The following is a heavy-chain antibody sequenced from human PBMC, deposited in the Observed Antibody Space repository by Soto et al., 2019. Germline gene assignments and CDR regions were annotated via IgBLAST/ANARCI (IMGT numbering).Heavy chain of an antibody. J-gene: IGHJ4*02. V-gene: IGHV3-33*01. Sequence: GGSLRLSCAASGFTFSSYGMHWVRQAPGKGLEWVAVIWYDGSNKYYADSVKGRFTISRDNSKNTLYLQMNSLRAEDTAVYYCARERKVGAITPRFDYWGQGTLVTVSS. CDR3: ARERKVGAITPRFDY. D-gene: IGHD1-26*01. CDR2: IWYDGSNK. CDR1: GFTFSSYG.